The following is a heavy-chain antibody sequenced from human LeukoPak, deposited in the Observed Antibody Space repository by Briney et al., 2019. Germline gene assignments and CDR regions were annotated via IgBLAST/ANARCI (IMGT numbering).Heavy chain of an antibody. J-gene: IGHJ4*02. CDR1: GGSISSGGYY. CDR2: IYYSGST. D-gene: IGHD3-22*01. V-gene: IGHV4-31*03. CDR3: ARHQGKYHYYDSSGYPRPLDY. Sequence: SETLSLTCTVSGGSISSGGYYWSWIRQHPGKGLEWIGYIYYSGSTYYNPSLKSRVTISVDTSKNQFSLKLSSVTAADTAVYYCARHQGKYHYYDSSGYPRPLDYWGQGTLVTVSS.